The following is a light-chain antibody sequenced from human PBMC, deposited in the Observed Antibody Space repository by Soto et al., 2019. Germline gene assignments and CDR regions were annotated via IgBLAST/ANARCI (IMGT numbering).Light chain of an antibody. CDR3: HHFNTWPPKA. Sequence: DIVMTQSQATLSVSPGERATLSCRASQNISTNVAWYQQKPGQAPRLLLLSASSRLSDIPARFSGSGSGTEFTLTIRGLQSEDVAVYYCHHFNTWPPKAFGQGTKVEFK. V-gene: IGKV3-15*01. CDR2: SAS. J-gene: IGKJ1*01. CDR1: QNISTN.